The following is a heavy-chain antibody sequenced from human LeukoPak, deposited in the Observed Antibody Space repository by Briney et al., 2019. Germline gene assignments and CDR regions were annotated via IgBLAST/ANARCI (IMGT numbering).Heavy chain of an antibody. V-gene: IGHV4-31*03. CDR2: IFGSGST. D-gene: IGHD3-16*01. CDR3: ARDFTGGTFDS. J-gene: IGHJ3*02. Sequence: SETLSLTCTVSGGSISDGGYYWSWVRQHPGKGLEWIGSIFGSGSTYYNPSLKSRLTISVDTSKNLFSLKLTSVIAADTAVYYCARDFTGGTFDSWGQGTMVSVSS. CDR1: GGSISDGGYY.